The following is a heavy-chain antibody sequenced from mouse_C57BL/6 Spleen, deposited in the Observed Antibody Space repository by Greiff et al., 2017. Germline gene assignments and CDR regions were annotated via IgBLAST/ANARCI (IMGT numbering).Heavy chain of an antibody. CDR1: GYTFTSYW. CDR3: ARFNGGFDY. V-gene: IGHV1-69*01. J-gene: IGHJ2*01. CDR2: IDPSDSYT. Sequence: QVQLQQPGAELVMPGASVKLSCKASGYTFTSYWMHWVKQRPGQGLEWIGEIDPSDSYTNYNQKFKGKSTLTVDKSSSTAYMQVSSLTSEDSAVDYCARFNGGFDYWGQGTTLTVSS.